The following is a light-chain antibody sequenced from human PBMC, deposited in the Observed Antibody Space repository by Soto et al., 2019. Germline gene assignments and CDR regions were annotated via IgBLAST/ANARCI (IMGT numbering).Light chain of an antibody. CDR1: QSLLHSNGYTY. J-gene: IGKJ3*01. CDR2: LGS. V-gene: IGKV2-28*01. CDR3: MQDLQTPFT. Sequence: DIVMTQSPLSLPVTPGEPASISCRSSQSLLHSNGYTYLDWYLQKPGQSPQLLIYLGSNRASGVPDRFSGSGSGTDFTLKISRVEAEDVGVYFCMQDLQTPFTFGPGTKVDIK.